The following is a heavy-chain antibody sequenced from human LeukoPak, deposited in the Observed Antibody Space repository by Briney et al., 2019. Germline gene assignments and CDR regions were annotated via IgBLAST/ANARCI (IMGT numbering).Heavy chain of an antibody. CDR1: GGSFSGYY. CDR3: AIIRYFDWLLADY. J-gene: IGHJ4*02. Sequence: SETLSLTCAVYGGSFSGYYWSWIRQPPGKGLEWIGEINHSGSTNYNPSLKSRVTISVDTSKNQFSLKLSSVTAADTAVYYCAIIRYFDWLLADYWGQGTLVTVSS. V-gene: IGHV4-34*01. D-gene: IGHD3-9*01. CDR2: INHSGST.